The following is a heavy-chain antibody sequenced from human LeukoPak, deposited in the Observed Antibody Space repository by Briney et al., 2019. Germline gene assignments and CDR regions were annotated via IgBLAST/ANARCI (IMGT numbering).Heavy chain of an antibody. J-gene: IGHJ6*02. CDR2: INHSGST. CDR3: AREGVAISGTGIQVASYGMDV. CDR1: GGSFSGYY. Sequence: PSETLSLTCAVYGGSFSGYYWSWIRQPPGKGLEWIGEINHSGSTNYNPSLKSRVTISVDTSKNQFSLKLISVTAADTAVYYCAREGVAISGTGIQVASYGMDVWGQGTTVTVSS. D-gene: IGHD1-14*01. V-gene: IGHV4-34*01.